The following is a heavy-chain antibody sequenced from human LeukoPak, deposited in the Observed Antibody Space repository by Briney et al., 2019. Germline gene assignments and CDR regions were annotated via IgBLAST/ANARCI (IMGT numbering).Heavy chain of an antibody. CDR3: ARDPPDSRSGGFDY. J-gene: IGHJ4*02. V-gene: IGHV3-66*01. CDR1: GFTVSSNY. Sequence: GGSLRLSCAASGFTVSSNYMSWVRQAPGKGLEWVSVIYSGGSTYYADSVKGRFTISRDNSKNTLYLQMNSLRAEDTAVYYCARDPPDSRSGGFDYWGQGTLVTVSS. D-gene: IGHD2-15*01. CDR2: IYSGGST.